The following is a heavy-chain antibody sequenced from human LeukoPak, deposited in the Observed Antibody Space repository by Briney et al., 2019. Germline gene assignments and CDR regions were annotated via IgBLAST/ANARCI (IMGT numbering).Heavy chain of an antibody. CDR3: ARRSLAAVDY. Sequence: SETLSLTCTVSGGSISSKSWSWIRQPPGKGLEWIGYIYYSGSTNYNPSLKSRVTISVDTSKNQFSLKLSSVTAADTAVYYCARRSLAAVDYWGQGTLVAVSS. CDR2: IYYSGST. V-gene: IGHV4-59*08. J-gene: IGHJ4*02. CDR1: GGSISSKS. D-gene: IGHD6-6*01.